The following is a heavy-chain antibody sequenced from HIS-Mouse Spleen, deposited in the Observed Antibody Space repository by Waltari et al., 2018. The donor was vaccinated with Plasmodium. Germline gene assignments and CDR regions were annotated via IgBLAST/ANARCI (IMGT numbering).Heavy chain of an antibody. CDR1: GFTFSRYG. D-gene: IGHD6-13*01. CDR3: AKDRRSSSWYVDY. CDR2: ISYDGSNK. Sequence: QVQLVESGGGVVQTGRSLRLSCSDSGFTFSRYGMHWARQDPGKGLEWVAFISYDGSNKYYADSVKGRFTISRDNSKNTLYLQMNSLRAEDTAVYYCAKDRRSSSWYVDYWGQGTLVTVSS. J-gene: IGHJ4*02. V-gene: IGHV3-30*18.